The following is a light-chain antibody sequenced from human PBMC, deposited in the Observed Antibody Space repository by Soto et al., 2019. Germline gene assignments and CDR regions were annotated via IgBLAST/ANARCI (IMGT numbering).Light chain of an antibody. CDR2: GAS. CDR1: QSVSSSY. Sequence: EIVLTQSPGTLSLSPGERATLSCRASQSVSSSYLAWYQQKPGQAPRLLIYGASSRATGIPDRFRGSGSGTYFTLSISRLELEDFAVYYCQQYGSSPWTFGQGTKV. CDR3: QQYGSSPWT. J-gene: IGKJ1*01. V-gene: IGKV3-20*01.